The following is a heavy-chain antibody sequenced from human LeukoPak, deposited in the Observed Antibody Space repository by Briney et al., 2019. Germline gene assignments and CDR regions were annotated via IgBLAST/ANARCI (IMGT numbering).Heavy chain of an antibody. Sequence: GGSLRLSCAASGFTFSTYGLHWVRQAPGKGLEWVALIWYDGSNKYYADSVKGRFTISRDNSKNTLYLQMNSLRAEDTAVYYCAREKQKYSSGWYCFDYWGQGTLVTVSS. CDR2: IWYDGSNK. V-gene: IGHV3-33*01. CDR3: AREKQKYSSGWYCFDY. CDR1: GFTFSTYG. J-gene: IGHJ4*02. D-gene: IGHD6-19*01.